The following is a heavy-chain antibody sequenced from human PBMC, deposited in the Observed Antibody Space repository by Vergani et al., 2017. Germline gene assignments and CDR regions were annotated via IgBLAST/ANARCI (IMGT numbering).Heavy chain of an antibody. Sequence: VQLVESGGGVVQPGRSLRLSCAASGFTFSSYAMSWVRQAPGKGLEWVSAISGSGGSTYYADSVKGRFTISRDNSKNTLYLQMNSLRAEDTAVYYCARGGYYFEDAFDFWGQGTMVTVSS. V-gene: IGHV3-23*04. CDR1: GFTFSSYA. J-gene: IGHJ3*01. CDR2: ISGSGGST. CDR3: ARGGYYFEDAFDF. D-gene: IGHD3-22*01.